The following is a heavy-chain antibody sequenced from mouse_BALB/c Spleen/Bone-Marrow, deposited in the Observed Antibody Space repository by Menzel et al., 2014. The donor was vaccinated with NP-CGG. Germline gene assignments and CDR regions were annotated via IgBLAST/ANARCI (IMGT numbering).Heavy chain of an antibody. D-gene: IGHD2-4*01. CDR1: GYTFTSYT. CDR3: ARFFYDYDGPLFAY. CDR2: INPSSGYT. J-gene: IGHJ3*01. V-gene: IGHV1-4*01. Sequence: QVQLKESGAELARPGASVKMSCKASGYTFTSYTMHWVKQRPGQGLEWIGYINPSSGYTNYNQKFKDKATLTADKSSSTAYMQLSSLTSEDSAVYYCARFFYDYDGPLFAYWGQGTLVTVSA.